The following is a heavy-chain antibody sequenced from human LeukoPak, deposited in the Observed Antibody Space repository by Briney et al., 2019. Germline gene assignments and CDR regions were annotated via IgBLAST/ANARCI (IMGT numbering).Heavy chain of an antibody. J-gene: IGHJ3*02. CDR3: AKELDGFDI. V-gene: IGHV3-30*02. Sequence: GGSLRLSCAGSGFTFSSYIMHWVRQTPGKGLEWVALVWYDGGEDYYRDSVKGRFTISRDNSKNTLYLQMNSLKVEDTAVYYCAKELDGFDIWGQGTKVTVSS. CDR1: GFTFSSYI. CDR2: VWYDGGED.